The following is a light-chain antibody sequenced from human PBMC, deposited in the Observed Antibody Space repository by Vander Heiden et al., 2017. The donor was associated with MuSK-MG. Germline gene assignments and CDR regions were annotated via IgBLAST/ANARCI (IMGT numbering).Light chain of an antibody. CDR2: DAS. Sequence: EIVLTQSPATLSLSPGERATLSCRASQSVSTYLAWYQQKRGQAPRLLIYDASNRATGIPARFSGSGSGTDFTLTISSLEPEDFAVYYWQQRSNWWTFGQGTKVEIK. CDR3: QQRSNWWT. V-gene: IGKV3-11*01. CDR1: QSVSTY. J-gene: IGKJ1*01.